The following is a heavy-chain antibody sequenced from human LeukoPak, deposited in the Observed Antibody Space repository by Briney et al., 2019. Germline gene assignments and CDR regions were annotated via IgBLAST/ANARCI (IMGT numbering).Heavy chain of an antibody. CDR3: ARVIAAAAVDY. Sequence: PGGSLRLSCAASGFTVSSNYMSWVRQAPGKGLEWVSVIYSGGSTYYADSVKGRFTISRDNSKNTLYLQMNSLRAEDTAVYYCARVIAAAAVDYWGQGTLVTVSS. CDR2: IYSGGST. CDR1: GFTVSSNY. D-gene: IGHD6-13*01. J-gene: IGHJ4*02. V-gene: IGHV3-53*01.